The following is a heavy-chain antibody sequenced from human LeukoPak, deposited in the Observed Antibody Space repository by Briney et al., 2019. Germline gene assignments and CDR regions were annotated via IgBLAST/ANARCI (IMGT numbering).Heavy chain of an antibody. V-gene: IGHV3-23*01. Sequence: GGSLRLSCAASGFTFSSYAMSWVRQAPGKGLEWVSAISGSGGSTYYADSVKGRFTISRDNSKNTVNLQMNSLRAEDTAVYYCAKVIGFWSSSAFDYWGQGTLVTVSS. CDR1: GFTFSSYA. CDR2: ISGSGGST. J-gene: IGHJ4*02. D-gene: IGHD3-3*01. CDR3: AKVIGFWSSSAFDY.